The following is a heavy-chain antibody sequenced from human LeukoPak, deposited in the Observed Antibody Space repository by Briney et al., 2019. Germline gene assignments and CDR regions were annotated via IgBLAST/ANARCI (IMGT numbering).Heavy chain of an antibody. D-gene: IGHD4-17*01. CDR2: INHSGST. V-gene: IGHV4-34*01. J-gene: IGHJ6*02. CDR1: GFTFSTYS. CDR3: ARGSYGEDQYYYYYYGMDV. Sequence: LRLSCTASGFTFSTYSMNWVRQPPGKGLEWIGEINHSGSTNYNPSLKSRVTISVDTSKNQFSLKLSSVTAADTAVYYCARGSYGEDQYYYYYYGMDVWGQGTTVTVSS.